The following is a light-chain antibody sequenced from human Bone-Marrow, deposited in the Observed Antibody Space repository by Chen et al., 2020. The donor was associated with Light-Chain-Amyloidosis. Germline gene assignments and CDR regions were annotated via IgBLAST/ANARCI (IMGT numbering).Light chain of an antibody. V-gene: IGKV3-15*01. CDR3: QQYNNWPGT. CDR1: QSINYK. J-gene: IGKJ3*01. Sequence: EIVMTQSPATLSVSPGERATLSCRASQSINYKLAWYQHNPGQAPRLLIYGASTRATGIPARFSGSGSGTEFTLTISSMESEDVAIYYCQQYNNWPGTFGPGTKVDIK. CDR2: GAS.